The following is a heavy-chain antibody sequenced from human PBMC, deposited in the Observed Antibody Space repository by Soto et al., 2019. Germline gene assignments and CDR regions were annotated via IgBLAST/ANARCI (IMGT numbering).Heavy chain of an antibody. D-gene: IGHD3-9*01. V-gene: IGHV4-39*01. CDR1: GGSISSSSYY. CDR2: IYYSGST. Sequence: SETLSLTCTVSGGSISSSSYYWGWIRQPPGKGLEWIGSIYYSGSTYYNPSLKSRVTISVDTSKNQFSLKLSSVTAADTAVYYCARAHYDILTGYYMDVWGKGTTVTVSS. J-gene: IGHJ6*03. CDR3: ARAHYDILTGYYMDV.